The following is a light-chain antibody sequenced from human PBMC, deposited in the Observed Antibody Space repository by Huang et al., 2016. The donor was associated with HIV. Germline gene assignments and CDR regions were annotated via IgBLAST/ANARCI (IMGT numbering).Light chain of an antibody. V-gene: IGKV3-11*01. CDR3: QQRSDWPPGTT. J-gene: IGKJ4*01. CDR2: DAS. CDR1: QSVSSY. Sequence: EIVLTQSPATLSLSPGERATLSCRASQSVSSYLAWYQQKPGQAHRLLIYDASNRATGIPVRCSGSGSGTDFTLTISSLEPEDFAVYYCQQRSDWPPGTTFGGGTKVEIK.